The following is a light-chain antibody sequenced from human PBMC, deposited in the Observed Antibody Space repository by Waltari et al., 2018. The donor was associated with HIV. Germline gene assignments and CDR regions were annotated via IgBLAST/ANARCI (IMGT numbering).Light chain of an antibody. CDR1: SSDVGGYNY. CDR3: SSYTSSSTPSVV. Sequence: QSALTQPASVSGSPGQSITISCTGTSSDVGGYNYVSWYQQHPGKAPKLMIYEVSKRPSGVFNRFSGSKSVNTASLTISGLQAEDEADYYCSSYTSSSTPSVVFGGGTKLTVL. J-gene: IGLJ2*01. CDR2: EVS. V-gene: IGLV2-14*01.